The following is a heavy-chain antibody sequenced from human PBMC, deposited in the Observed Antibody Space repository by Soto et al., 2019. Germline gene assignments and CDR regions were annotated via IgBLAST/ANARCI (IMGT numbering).Heavy chain of an antibody. J-gene: IGHJ6*02. CDR2: IWYDGSNK. D-gene: IGHD1-1*01. Sequence: QVQLVESGGGVVQPGRSLRLSCAASGFTFSSYGMHWVRQAPGKGLEWVAVIWYDGSNKYYADSVKGRFTISRDNSKNTLYLQMNSLRAEDTAVYYCARDPFPRDTTGTTLRGIDVWGQGTTVTGSS. CDR1: GFTFSSYG. CDR3: ARDPFPRDTTGTTLRGIDV. V-gene: IGHV3-33*01.